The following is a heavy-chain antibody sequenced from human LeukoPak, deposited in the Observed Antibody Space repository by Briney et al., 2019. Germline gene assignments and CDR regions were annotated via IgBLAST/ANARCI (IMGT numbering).Heavy chain of an antibody. J-gene: IGHJ4*02. CDR2: ISGSGGST. D-gene: IGHD3-10*01. CDR1: GFTFRNSA. CDR3: AKGGGVISYYFDY. Sequence: GGSLRLSCAASGFTFRNSAMSWVRQAPGKGLEWVSLISGSGGSTDYADSVKGRFTISRDTSKNTLYLQVNSLRAEDTAVYYCAKGGGVISYYFDYWGQGTLVTVSS. V-gene: IGHV3-23*01.